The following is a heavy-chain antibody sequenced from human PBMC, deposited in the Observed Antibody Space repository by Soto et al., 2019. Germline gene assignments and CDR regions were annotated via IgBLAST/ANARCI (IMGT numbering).Heavy chain of an antibody. CDR1: GFTFDSYA. CDR3: VRCRAETCYAMDV. J-gene: IGHJ6*02. CDR2: ISASGAGI. Sequence: PGGSLRLSCAASGFTFDSYAMHWVRQAPGKGLQWVIGISASGAGIYYTDSVRGRFTISRDNSNNMVYLQMNSLRAEDTAVYFCVRCRAETCYAMDVWGQGTTVTVSS. V-gene: IGHV3-23*01. D-gene: IGHD4-17*01.